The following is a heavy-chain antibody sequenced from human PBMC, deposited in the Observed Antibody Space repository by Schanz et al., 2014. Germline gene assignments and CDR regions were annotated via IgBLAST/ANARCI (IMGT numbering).Heavy chain of an antibody. CDR2: IYSRGSS. CDR1: GGSISSATYY. J-gene: IGHJ5*02. Sequence: QVQLQESGPGLVKPSQTLSLTCTVSGGSISSATYYWSWVRQPAGKGLEWIGRIYSRGSSTYTPSLKSRVTIPIDTPNTQFPLKLNSVPAADTAVYYCARGGSVATIATYTWFDPWGQGTLDTVSS. V-gene: IGHV4-61*02. D-gene: IGHD5-12*01. CDR3: ARGGSVATIATYTWFDP.